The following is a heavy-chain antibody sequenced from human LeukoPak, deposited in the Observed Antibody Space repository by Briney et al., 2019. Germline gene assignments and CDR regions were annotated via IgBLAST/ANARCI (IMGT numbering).Heavy chain of an antibody. CDR1: GFTFSSYW. CDR2: INSDGSST. J-gene: IGHJ6*02. D-gene: IGHD2-8*01. CDR3: ARDGYCTNGVCYYYGMDV. V-gene: IGHV3-74*01. Sequence: PGGSLRVSCAASGFTFSSYWMHWVRQAPGKGLVWVSRINSDGSSTSYADSVKGRFTISRDNAKNTLYLQMNSLRAEDTAVYYCARDGYCTNGVCYYYGMDVWGQGTTVTVSS.